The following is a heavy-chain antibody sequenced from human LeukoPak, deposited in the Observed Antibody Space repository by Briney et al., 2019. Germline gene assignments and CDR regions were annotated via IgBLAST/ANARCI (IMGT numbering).Heavy chain of an antibody. CDR1: GFTFSSYA. J-gene: IGHJ4*02. D-gene: IGHD1-26*01. CDR3: ARDRIEEGYYFDY. Sequence: GGSLRLSCAPSGFTFSSYAMHWVRQAPGKGLEYVSAISSNGGSTYYANSVKGRFTISRDDSKNTLYLQMNSLRAEDTAVYYCARDRIEEGYYFDYWGQGTLVTVSS. CDR2: ISSNGGST. V-gene: IGHV3-64*01.